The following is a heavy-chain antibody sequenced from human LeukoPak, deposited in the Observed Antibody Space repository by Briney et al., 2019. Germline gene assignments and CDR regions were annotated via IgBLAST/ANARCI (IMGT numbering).Heavy chain of an antibody. CDR2: ISYDGSSA. Sequence: PGGSLRLSCAASGFTFSNHAIYWVRQAPGEGLEWEAIISYDGSSAYYADSVKGRFTISRDNAKNTLYLQMNSLRDEDTAVYYCARDSSDTSSWPYYCDYWGQGTLVTVSS. D-gene: IGHD6-13*01. CDR1: GFTFSNHA. J-gene: IGHJ4*02. V-gene: IGHV3-30-3*01. CDR3: ARDSSDTSSWPYYCDY.